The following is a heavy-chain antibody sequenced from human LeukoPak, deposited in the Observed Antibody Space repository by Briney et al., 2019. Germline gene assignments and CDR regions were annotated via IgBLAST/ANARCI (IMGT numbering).Heavy chain of an antibody. CDR2: MKEDGTEI. CDR3: ATGGAPGGRFGN. V-gene: IGHV3-7*01. J-gene: IGHJ4*02. CDR1: GFTFDMST. D-gene: IGHD3-10*01. Sequence: GGSLRLSCVVSGFTFDMSTMTWVRQAPGKGPEWVAKMKEDGTEIFYAGSVAGRFTISRDNSKNSLYLRMNSLRVEDTAVYYCATGGAPGGRFGNWGQGTLVTVSS.